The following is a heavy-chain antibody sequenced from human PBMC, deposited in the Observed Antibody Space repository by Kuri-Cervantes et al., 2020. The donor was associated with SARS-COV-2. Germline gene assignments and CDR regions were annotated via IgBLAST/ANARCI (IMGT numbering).Heavy chain of an antibody. D-gene: IGHD2-8*01. Sequence: ASVKVSCKASGDTFTGYYMHWVRQAPGQGLEWMGWINPNSGGTNYAQKFQGRVTMTRDRSISTAYMELSRLRSDDTAVYYCARALMLGPIADYWGQGTLVTVSS. CDR1: GDTFTGYY. CDR3: ARALMLGPIADY. V-gene: IGHV1-2*02. CDR2: INPNSGGT. J-gene: IGHJ4*02.